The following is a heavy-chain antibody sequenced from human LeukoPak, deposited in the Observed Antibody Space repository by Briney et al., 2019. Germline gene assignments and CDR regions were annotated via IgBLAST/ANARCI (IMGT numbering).Heavy chain of an antibody. V-gene: IGHV3-48*01. CDR1: GFTFSSCS. CDR2: VSSSSSTI. D-gene: IGHD3-10*01. CDR3: ARASYYGSGSYFFDY. Sequence: GGSLRLSCAASGFTFSSCSMNWVRQAPGKGLEWVSYVSSSSSTIYYADSVKGRFTISRDNAKNSLYLQMNSLRAEDTAVYYCARASYYGSGSYFFDYWGQGTLVTVSS. J-gene: IGHJ4*02.